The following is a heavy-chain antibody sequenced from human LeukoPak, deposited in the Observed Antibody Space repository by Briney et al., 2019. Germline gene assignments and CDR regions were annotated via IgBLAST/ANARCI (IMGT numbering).Heavy chain of an antibody. J-gene: IGHJ4*02. CDR1: GFTVSSNY. CDR3: AKVGRKWELLRSGFYFDY. Sequence: PGGSLRLSCAASGFTVSSNYMSWVRQAPGKGLEWVSAISGSGGSTYYADSVKGRFTISRDNSKNTLYLQMNSLRAEDTAVYYCAKVGRKWELLRSGFYFDYWGQGTLVTVSS. CDR2: ISGSGGST. D-gene: IGHD1-26*01. V-gene: IGHV3-23*01.